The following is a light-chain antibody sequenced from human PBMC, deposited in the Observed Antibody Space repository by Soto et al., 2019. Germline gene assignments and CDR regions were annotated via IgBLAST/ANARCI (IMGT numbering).Light chain of an antibody. CDR2: TAS. V-gene: IGKV1-6*01. Sequence: AIQMTQSPSSLSASVGDRVTITCRASQGIGNDLGWYQQRPGRAPKLLIFTASSLQSGVPPRFSGSGSGTDFTLTISSLQPEDFATYYCLQDYNNPLTFGGGTKVEIK. J-gene: IGKJ4*01. CDR1: QGIGND. CDR3: LQDYNNPLT.